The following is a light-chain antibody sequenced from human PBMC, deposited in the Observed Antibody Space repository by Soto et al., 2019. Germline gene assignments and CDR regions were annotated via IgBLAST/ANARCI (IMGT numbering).Light chain of an antibody. V-gene: IGKV1-33*01. CDR3: LQDHSSPWT. CDR2: DAS. J-gene: IGKJ1*01. Sequence: QRNRGASAVSASVGGRMSSTCQASHYLSNSLSWSQQKPGKAPKLLISDASNLDTGVPSRFGGSASGADFTLTISRLPHEDLARYYYLQDHSSPWTFGEGTKVDNK. CDR1: HYLSNS.